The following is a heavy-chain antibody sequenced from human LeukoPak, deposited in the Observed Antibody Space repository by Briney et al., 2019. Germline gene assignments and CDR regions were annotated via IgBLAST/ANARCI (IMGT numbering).Heavy chain of an antibody. CDR3: ASSLADMDPNVFDY. Sequence: PSETLSLTCTVSGGSISSYDWSWIRQPPGKGLEWIWDIYYSGSTNYNPSLKSRVTISVDTSKNQFSLKLSSVTAADTAVYYCASSLADMDPNVFDYWGQGTLVTVSS. D-gene: IGHD3-9*01. CDR2: IYYSGST. J-gene: IGHJ4*02. V-gene: IGHV4-59*01. CDR1: GGSISSYD.